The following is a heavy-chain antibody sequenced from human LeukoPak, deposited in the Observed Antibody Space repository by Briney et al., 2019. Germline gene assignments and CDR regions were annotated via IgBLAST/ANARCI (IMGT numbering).Heavy chain of an antibody. D-gene: IGHD6-19*01. CDR3: ARVKSTAVAGIDY. CDR2: IYYSGST. Sequence: SETLSLTCTVSGGSISSGGYYWSWIRQHPRKGLEWIGYIYYSGSTYYNPSLKSRVTISVDTSKNQFSLKLSSVTAADTAVYYCARVKSTAVAGIDYWGQGTLVTVSS. CDR1: GGSISSGGYY. J-gene: IGHJ4*02. V-gene: IGHV4-31*03.